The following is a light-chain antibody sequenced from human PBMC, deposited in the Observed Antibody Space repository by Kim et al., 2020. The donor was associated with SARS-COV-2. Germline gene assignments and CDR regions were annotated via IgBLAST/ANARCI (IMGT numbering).Light chain of an antibody. CDR3: CSYAGTYTLI. V-gene: IGLV2-11*03. CDR2: DDP. J-gene: IGLJ2*01. Sequence: QPVPSYYTGTDFDIDCYKLVSCYQPHPDKAPPPIIYDDPQRHSGVPDRFSGSRSGNTASLTIAGLQDEDEADYYCCSYAGTYTLIFGGGTQLTVL. CDR1: DFDIDCYKL.